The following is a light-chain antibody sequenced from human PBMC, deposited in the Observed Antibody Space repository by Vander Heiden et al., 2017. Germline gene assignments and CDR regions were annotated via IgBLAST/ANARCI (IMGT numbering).Light chain of an antibody. CDR1: QSVSSN. J-gene: IGKJ4*01. CDR3: QQYNNWPLT. CDR2: GAS. V-gene: IGKV3-15*01. Sequence: ELVMPHSPATLSVSPGERATLSCRASQSVSSNLAWYQQKPGQAPRLLIYGASTRDTGIPARFSGSGSGTEFTLTISSLQSEDFAVYYCQQYNNWPLTFGGGTKVEIK.